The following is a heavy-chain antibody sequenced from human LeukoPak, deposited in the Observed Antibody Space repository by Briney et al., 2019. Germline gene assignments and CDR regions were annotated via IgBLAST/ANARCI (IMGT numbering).Heavy chain of an antibody. CDR2: IYSGGST. D-gene: IGHD2/OR15-2a*01. CDR3: ARENRRWDSTGARLNFQH. V-gene: IGHV3-53*01. CDR1: GFTVSSNY. Sequence: GGSLRLSCAASGFTVSSNYMSWVRQAPGKGLEWVSVIYSGGSTYYADSVKGRFTISRDNSKNTLYLQMNSLRAEDTAVYFCARENRRWDSTGARLNFQHWGQGTLVTVSS. J-gene: IGHJ1*01.